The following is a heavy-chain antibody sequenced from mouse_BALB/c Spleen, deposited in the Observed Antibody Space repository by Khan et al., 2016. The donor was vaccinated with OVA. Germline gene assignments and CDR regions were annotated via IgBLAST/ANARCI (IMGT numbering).Heavy chain of an antibody. CDR1: GYAFTSYN. D-gene: IGHD1-1*01. CDR2: IDPYNGGT. J-gene: IGHJ4*01. Sequence: VQLKESGPELVKPGASVKVSCKASGYAFTSYNMYWVKQSHGKSLEWIGYIDPYNGGTSYNQKFKGKATLTVDKSSSTAYMHLNSLTSEDSAVYYCARLLLRLYYAMDYWGQGTSGTVSS. V-gene: IGHV1S135*01. CDR3: ARLLLRLYYAMDY.